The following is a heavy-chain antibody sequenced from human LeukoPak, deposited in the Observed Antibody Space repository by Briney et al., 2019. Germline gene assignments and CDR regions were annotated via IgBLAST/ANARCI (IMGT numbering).Heavy chain of an antibody. Sequence: PGGSLRLSCAASGFTFSSYSMNWVRQAPGKGLEWVDNIRPDGNEQYYVDSVRGRFTISRDNAKNSLYLQMNSLRAEDTAVYYCAELGITMIGGVWGKGTTVTISS. CDR2: IRPDGNEQ. CDR1: GFTFSSYS. D-gene: IGHD3-10*02. CDR3: AELGITMIGGV. V-gene: IGHV3-7*01. J-gene: IGHJ6*04.